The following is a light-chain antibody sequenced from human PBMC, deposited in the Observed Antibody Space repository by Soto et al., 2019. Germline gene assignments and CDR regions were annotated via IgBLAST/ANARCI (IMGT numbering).Light chain of an antibody. CDR2: GAS. V-gene: IGKV1-39*01. Sequence: DIQMTQSPSSLSASVGDRVTITCRASQLISTYLNWYQLKPGKAPKLLIYGASSLQTGVPSRFSGSGSGTEFTLTISSLQSEDFAVYYCQQYNDWPTFGQGTKVDIK. CDR1: QLISTY. J-gene: IGKJ1*01. CDR3: QQYNDWPT.